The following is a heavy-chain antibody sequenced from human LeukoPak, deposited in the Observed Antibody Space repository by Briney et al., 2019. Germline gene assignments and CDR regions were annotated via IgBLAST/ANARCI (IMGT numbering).Heavy chain of an antibody. CDR1: GFTVSSKY. J-gene: IGHJ4*02. Sequence: GGSLRLSCAASGFTVSSKYMSWVRQAPGKGLEWVAVISYDGSNKYYADSVKGRFTISRDNSKNTLYLQMNSLRAEDTAVYYCAKGEWSDYWGQGTLVTVSS. CDR3: AKGEWSDY. CDR2: ISYDGSNK. D-gene: IGHD3-3*01. V-gene: IGHV3-30*18.